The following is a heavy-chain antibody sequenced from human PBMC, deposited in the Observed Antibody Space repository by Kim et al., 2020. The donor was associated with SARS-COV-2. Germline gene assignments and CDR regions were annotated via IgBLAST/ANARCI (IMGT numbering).Heavy chain of an antibody. CDR2: ISPYNGKT. CDR3: AREELYNYFTMDV. Sequence: ASVKVSCKASGYTFTNFGISWVRQAPGHGLEWMGWISPYNGKTDYAQKFKGKITMTADTSTSTVYMELRSLSSDDTAIFYCAREELYNYFTMDVWGQGTT. D-gene: IGHD1-1*01. CDR1: GYTFTNFG. V-gene: IGHV1-18*01. J-gene: IGHJ6*01.